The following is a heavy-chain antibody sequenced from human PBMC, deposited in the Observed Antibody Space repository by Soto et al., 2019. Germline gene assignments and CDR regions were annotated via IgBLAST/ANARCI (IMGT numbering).Heavy chain of an antibody. D-gene: IGHD2-15*01. CDR3: AREACSGGSCYSAGVY. Sequence: GGSLRLSCAASGFTFSSYAMHWVRQAPGKGLEWVAVISYDGSNKYYADSVKGRFTISRDNSKNTLYLQMNSLRAEDTAVYYCAREACSGGSCYSAGVYWGQGTLVTVSS. J-gene: IGHJ4*02. CDR2: ISYDGSNK. CDR1: GFTFSSYA. V-gene: IGHV3-30-3*01.